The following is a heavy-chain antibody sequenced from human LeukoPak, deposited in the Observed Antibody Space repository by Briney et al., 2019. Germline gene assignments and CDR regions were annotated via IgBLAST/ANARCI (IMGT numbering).Heavy chain of an antibody. Sequence: GGSLRLSCAASGFIFSSCWMTWVRQAPGKGLEWVANIKQDGTEKYYVDSVKGRFTISRDNAKNSLYLQMNSLRVEDTAVYYCARDRQWLGRDEFFDYWGQGTLVTVSS. J-gene: IGHJ4*02. CDR3: ARDRQWLGRDEFFDY. D-gene: IGHD6-19*01. V-gene: IGHV3-7*01. CDR2: IKQDGTEK. CDR1: GFIFSSCW.